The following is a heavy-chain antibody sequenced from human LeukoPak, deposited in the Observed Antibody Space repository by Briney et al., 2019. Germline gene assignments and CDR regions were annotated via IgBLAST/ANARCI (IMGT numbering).Heavy chain of an antibody. CDR3: ARGSDYDSSGYYRPPYYFDY. CDR2: INLNGGSI. Sequence: GGSLRLSCAASGFTFDDYGMSWVCLAPGKGLEWVSGINLNGGSIGYADSVKGRFTISRDNAKNSLYLQMNSLRAEDTALDYCARGSDYDSSGYYRPPYYFDYWGQGTLVTVSS. D-gene: IGHD3-22*01. CDR1: GFTFDDYG. V-gene: IGHV3-20*04. J-gene: IGHJ4*02.